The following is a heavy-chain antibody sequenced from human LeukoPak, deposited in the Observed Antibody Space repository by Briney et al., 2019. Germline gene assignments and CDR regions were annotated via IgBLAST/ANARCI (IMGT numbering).Heavy chain of an antibody. V-gene: IGHV4-59*01. CDR1: GGSLSSYY. J-gene: IGHJ4*02. CDR3: ARVSVAASFDY. CDR2: IYYSGST. D-gene: IGHD6-19*01. Sequence: SETLSLTCTVSGGSLSSYYWSWLRQPPGKGLEWIGYIYYSGSTNYNPSLKSRVTISVDTSKNQFSLKLSSVTAADTAVYYCARVSVAASFDYWGQGTLVTVSS.